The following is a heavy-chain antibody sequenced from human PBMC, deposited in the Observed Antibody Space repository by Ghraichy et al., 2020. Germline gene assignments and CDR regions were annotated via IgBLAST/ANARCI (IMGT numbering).Heavy chain of an antibody. V-gene: IGHV3-23*01. D-gene: IGHD5-24*01. Sequence: LTCAASGFIFSSYAMSWVRQAPGKGLEWVSAISGSGGNTYYADSVRGRFTISRDNSKNTLYLQMNSLRAEDTAVYYCAKDQFFDYWGQGTLVTVSS. CDR1: GFIFSSYA. CDR2: ISGSGGNT. CDR3: AKDQFFDY. J-gene: IGHJ4*02.